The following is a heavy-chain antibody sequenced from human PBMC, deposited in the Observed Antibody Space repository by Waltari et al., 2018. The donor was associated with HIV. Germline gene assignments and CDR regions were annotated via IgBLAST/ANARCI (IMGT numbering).Heavy chain of an antibody. V-gene: IGHV1-3*01. CDR2: IYAGKGKT. D-gene: IGHD3-3*01. J-gene: IGHJ5*02. CDR1: GFTFTNYA. CDR3: ARGIWSTALLYYFDA. Sequence: QVQVVQSGAEVKKPGASVKISCKASGFTFTNYAMQWVRQAPGQRLEWMGWIYAGKGKTKYSQKFQGRVTITRDTSASTVYMELSSLRSEEDTAVYVCARGIWSTALLYYFDAWGQGTLVAVSS.